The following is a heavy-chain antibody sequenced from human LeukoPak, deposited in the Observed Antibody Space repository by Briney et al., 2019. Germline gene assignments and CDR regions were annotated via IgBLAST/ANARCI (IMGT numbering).Heavy chain of an antibody. CDR2: INPNRGGT. J-gene: IGHJ4*02. CDR3: ARQLTSSGLDS. D-gene: IGHD6-19*01. V-gene: IGHV1-2*02. Sequence: ASVKDSCKASGYTFTGYYIHWVRQAPGQGVEWMGWINPNRGGTNYAQKFQGRVTMTRDTSISTAYMELSRLTSDDTAVYYCARQLTSSGLDSWGQGTLVTVSS. CDR1: GYTFTGYY.